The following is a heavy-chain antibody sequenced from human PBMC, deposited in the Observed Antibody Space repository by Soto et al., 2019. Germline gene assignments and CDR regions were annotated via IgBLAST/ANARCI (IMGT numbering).Heavy chain of an antibody. V-gene: IGHV3-7*01. D-gene: IGHD3-10*02. J-gene: IGHJ4*02. CDR1: GFTFNSNW. CDR2: IKHDGNEK. Sequence: EVQLVESGGGLVQPGGSLRLSCAASGFTFNSNWMSWVRQAPGKGLEWVANIKHDGNEKDYVDSVKGRFTISRDNTKNSLYLQMNSLRVEDTAVYYCARRVFGALYWGQGTLVTVSS. CDR3: ARRVFGALY.